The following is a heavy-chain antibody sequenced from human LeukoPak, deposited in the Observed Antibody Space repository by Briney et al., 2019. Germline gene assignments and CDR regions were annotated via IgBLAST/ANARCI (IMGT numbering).Heavy chain of an antibody. J-gene: IGHJ6*03. CDR2: INHSGST. Sequence: SETLSLTCAVYGGSFSGYYWSWIRQPPGKGLEWIGEINHSGSTNYNPSLKSRVTISVDTSKNQFSLKLSSVTAADTAVYYCARRMTLYYYYYMDVWGQGTMVTVSS. D-gene: IGHD2-15*01. CDR3: ARRMTLYYYYYMDV. V-gene: IGHV4-34*01. CDR1: GGSFSGYY.